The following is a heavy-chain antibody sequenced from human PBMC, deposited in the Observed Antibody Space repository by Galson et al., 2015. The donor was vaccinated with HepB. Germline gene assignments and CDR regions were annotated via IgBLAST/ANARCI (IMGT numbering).Heavy chain of an antibody. CDR1: GLTFSNYA. J-gene: IGHJ4*02. D-gene: IGHD1-20*01. CDR3: AKDFCRADNCNPFDY. Sequence: SLRLSCAASGLTFSNYAMSWVRQAPGKGLEWVSGIYPSGDTIYYADSVKGRFTISRDDSKNTLYLQMNSLRAEDTAVYFCAKDFCRADNCNPFDYWGQGTLVTVSS. V-gene: IGHV3-23*01. CDR2: IYPSGDTI.